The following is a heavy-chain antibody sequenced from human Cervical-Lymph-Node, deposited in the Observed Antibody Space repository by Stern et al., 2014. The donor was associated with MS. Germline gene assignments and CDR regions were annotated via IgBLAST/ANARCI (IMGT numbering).Heavy chain of an antibody. D-gene: IGHD6-19*01. V-gene: IGHV3-7*01. Sequence: EVQLVESGGGLVQPGGSLRLSCSASGFTFSPFFMGCVRQAPGKGLEWVAYVNEDGSHKYYVDSMKGRFTIYRDNAKSSLYLHLNSLRAEDTAVYYCARDPGPDGAGWYYFDSWGQGTLVTVSS. CDR3: ARDPGPDGAGWYYFDS. CDR2: VNEDGSHK. J-gene: IGHJ4*02. CDR1: GFTFSPFF.